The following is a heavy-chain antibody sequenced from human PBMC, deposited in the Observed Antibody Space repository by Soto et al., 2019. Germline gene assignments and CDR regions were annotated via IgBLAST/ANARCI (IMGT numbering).Heavy chain of an antibody. CDR3: ASNSQLHYYYSSGYPQGGFDL. D-gene: IGHD3-22*01. CDR1: GGTFSSYA. J-gene: IGHJ3*01. V-gene: IGHV1-69*01. CDR2: IIPIFGTA. Sequence: QVQLVQSGAEVKKPGSSVKVSCKASGGTFSSYAISWVRQAPGQGLEWMGGIIPIFGTANYAQKFQGRVTITEDECKSTAYRELSSLRSEDRAVYYCASNSQLHYYYSSGYPQGGFDLWGQRTMVTVSS.